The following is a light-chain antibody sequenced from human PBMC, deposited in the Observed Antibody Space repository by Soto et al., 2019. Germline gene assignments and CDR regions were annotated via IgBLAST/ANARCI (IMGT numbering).Light chain of an antibody. V-gene: IGLV2-14*01. CDR2: EVS. J-gene: IGLJ6*01. CDR1: SSDVDTYKY. CDR3: CSYAGSTTRVL. Sequence: QSVLTQPASVSGSPGQSITISCTGTSSDVDTYKYVSWYQQHPGKAPKLMIYEVSHRPSGVSDRFSGSKSGNTGSLTISGLQAEVQAYYYCCSYAGSTTRVLFGGGTKVTVL.